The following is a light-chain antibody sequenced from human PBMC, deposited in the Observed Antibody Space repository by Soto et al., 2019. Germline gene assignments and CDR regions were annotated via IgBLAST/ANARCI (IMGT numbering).Light chain of an antibody. CDR1: QSVSSR. CDR2: EAS. J-gene: IGKJ1*01. Sequence: DIQMTQSPSTLSASVGDRVTITCRASQSVSSRLAWYQQKPGKAPKLLIYEASSLDSGVPSRFSGSGSGTEFTLTISSLQPDDFATYYCQQYNVYSLTFGQGTKVEI. CDR3: QQYNVYSLT. V-gene: IGKV1-5*03.